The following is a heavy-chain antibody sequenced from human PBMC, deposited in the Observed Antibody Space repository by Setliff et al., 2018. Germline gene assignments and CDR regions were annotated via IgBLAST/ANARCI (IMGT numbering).Heavy chain of an antibody. CDR2: IIPILGIA. CDR1: GGTLSSYA. Sequence: ASVKVSCKASGGTLSSYAISWVRQAPGQGLEWMGGIIPILGIANYAQKFQGRVTITADKSTSTAYMELSSLRSEDTAVYYCARNGDSSGYSYDAFDIWGQGTMVTVSS. CDR3: ARNGDSSGYSYDAFDI. D-gene: IGHD3-22*01. J-gene: IGHJ3*02. V-gene: IGHV1-69*04.